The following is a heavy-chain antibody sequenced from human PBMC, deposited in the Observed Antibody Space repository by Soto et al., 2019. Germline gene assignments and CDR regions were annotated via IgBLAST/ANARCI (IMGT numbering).Heavy chain of an antibody. Sequence: QLQLQESGPGPVKPSETLSLTCAVSGVSITNSNYYWAWIRQAPGKGPEWIGSINYSGSTYFNPSLKSRVTMSVDSSRNQFSLKLSSVTAADTAVYYCVRRGLYGSGSYEWLDWGQGTLVTVSS. CDR3: VRRGLYGSGSYEWLD. D-gene: IGHD3-10*01. V-gene: IGHV4-39*01. CDR1: GVSITNSNYY. J-gene: IGHJ4*02. CDR2: INYSGST.